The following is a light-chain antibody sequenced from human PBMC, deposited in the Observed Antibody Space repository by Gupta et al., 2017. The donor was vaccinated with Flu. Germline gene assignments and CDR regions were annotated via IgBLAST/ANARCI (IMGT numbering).Light chain of an antibody. CDR1: QSVLYNSNNKNY. V-gene: IGKV4-1*01. J-gene: IGKJ1*01. CDR3: QQYYGTPPT. Sequence: SLGERATINCKSSQSVLYNSNNKNYLAWYQQKPGQPPKLLIHWASTRESGVPDRFSGGGSGTDFTLTISSLQADDVAVYYCQQYYGTPPTFGQGTKVEIK. CDR2: WAS.